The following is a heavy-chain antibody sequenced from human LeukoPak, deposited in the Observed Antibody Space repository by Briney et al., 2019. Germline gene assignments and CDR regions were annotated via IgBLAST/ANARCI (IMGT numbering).Heavy chain of an antibody. CDR1: GFTVSSSY. Sequence: PGGSLRLSCAASGFTVSSSYLSWVRQAPGKGLECVSILYSGGGTYYADSVKGRFTVSGDNSKNTLYLQMNSLRAEDTAVYYCARKAIGGGYFNFWGQGTLVTVSS. CDR3: ARKAIGGGYFNF. J-gene: IGHJ4*02. CDR2: LYSGGGT. D-gene: IGHD3-16*01. V-gene: IGHV3-53*01.